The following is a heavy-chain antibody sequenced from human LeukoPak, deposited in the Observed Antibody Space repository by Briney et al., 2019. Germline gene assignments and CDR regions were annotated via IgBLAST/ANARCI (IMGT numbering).Heavy chain of an antibody. V-gene: IGHV3-33*06. CDR1: GFTFSSYG. CDR3: AKDTKDYYYMDV. J-gene: IGHJ6*03. CDR2: IWYDGSNK. D-gene: IGHD2-15*01. Sequence: GGSLGLSCAASGFTFSSYGMHWVRQAPGKGLEWVAVIWYDGSNKYYADSVKGRFTISRDNSKNTLYLQMNSLRAEDTAVYYCAKDTKDYYYMDVWGKGTTVTVSS.